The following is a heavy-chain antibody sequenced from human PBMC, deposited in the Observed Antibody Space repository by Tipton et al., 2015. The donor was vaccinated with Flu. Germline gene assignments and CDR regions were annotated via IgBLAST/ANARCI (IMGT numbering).Heavy chain of an antibody. Sequence: SLRLSCTASGFTFGDYAMSWVRQAPGKGLEWVGFIRSKAYGGSTEYAASVKGRFTISRDDSKSIAYLQVNSLKTEDTAVYYCTRESVVVPAAIGAAPPYYYGMDVWGQGTPVPVSS. V-gene: IGHV3-49*04. CDR2: IRSKAYGGST. CDR3: TRESVVVPAAIGAAPPYYYGMDV. CDR1: GFTFGDYA. D-gene: IGHD2-2*01. J-gene: IGHJ6*02.